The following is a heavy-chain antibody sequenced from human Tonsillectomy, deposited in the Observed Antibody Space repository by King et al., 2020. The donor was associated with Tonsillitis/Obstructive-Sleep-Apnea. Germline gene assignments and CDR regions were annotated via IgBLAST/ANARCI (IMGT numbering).Heavy chain of an antibody. CDR2: IDWDDDK. Sequence: VTLKESGPALVKPTQTLTLTCTFSGFSLSSSGMCVSWIRQHPGKALEWLARIDWDDDKYYSTSLKTRLTISKDTSKNQVVLIMINMDPVATATYYCARIPYNSGWSYYFDYWGQGTLVTVSS. J-gene: IGHJ4*02. CDR3: ARIPYNSGWSYYFDY. CDR1: GFSLSSSGMC. D-gene: IGHD6-19*01. V-gene: IGHV2-70*11.